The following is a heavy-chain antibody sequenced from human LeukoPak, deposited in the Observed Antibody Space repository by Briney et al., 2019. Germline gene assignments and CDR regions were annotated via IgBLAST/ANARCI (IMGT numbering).Heavy chain of an antibody. CDR2: IYYSGST. CDR1: GGSISSSSYY. J-gene: IGHJ4*02. V-gene: IGHV4-61*05. CDR3: ARQNYYDSSCLDY. D-gene: IGHD3-22*01. Sequence: PSETLSLTCTVSGGSISSSSYYWGWIRQPPGKGLEWIGYIYYSGSTNYNPSLKSRVTISVDTSKNQFSLKLSSVTAADTAVYYCARQNYYDSSCLDYWGQGTLVTVSS.